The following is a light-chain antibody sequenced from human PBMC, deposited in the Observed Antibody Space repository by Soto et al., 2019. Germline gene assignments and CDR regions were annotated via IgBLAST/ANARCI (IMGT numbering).Light chain of an antibody. V-gene: IGKV1-5*01. J-gene: IGKJ1*01. CDR1: QSISSW. CDR2: DAS. CDR3: QQYNSYPWT. Sequence: DIQMTHSPSTLSASLVDRVTITCLASQSISSWLAWYQQKPGKAPKFLIYDASNLESGVPSRFSGSGSGTEFTLTISSLQPDDFATYYCQQYNSYPWTFGQGTKVDI.